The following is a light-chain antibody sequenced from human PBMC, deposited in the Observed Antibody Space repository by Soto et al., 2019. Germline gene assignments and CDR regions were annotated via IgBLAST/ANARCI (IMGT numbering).Light chain of an antibody. V-gene: IGLV2-14*03. CDR1: SSDLGAYDL. CDR2: EVS. Sequence: HSVLTQPGSECVYPGQSIAISNTGTSSDLGAYDLVSWYQQHPGRAPKLIIYEVSHRFSGLSYPFSGSKSGNTASLTISGLQAEDESDYYCTSFAPGRSYVFGSGTKVT. J-gene: IGLJ1*01. CDR3: TSFAPGRSYV.